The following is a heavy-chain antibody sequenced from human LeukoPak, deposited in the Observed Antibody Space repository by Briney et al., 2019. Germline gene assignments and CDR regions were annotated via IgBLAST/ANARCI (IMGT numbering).Heavy chain of an antibody. CDR2: IYYSGNT. CDR3: ARYPTAMVSFDY. CDR1: GGSISSSDYY. D-gene: IGHD5-18*01. J-gene: IGHJ4*02. V-gene: IGHV4-39*01. Sequence: SETLSLTCTVSGGSISSSDYYWVWIRQPPGKGLEWIGSIYYSGNTYYNPSLKSRVTISVDTSKNQFSLRLSFVTAADTAVYYCARYPTAMVSFDYWGQGTLVTVSS.